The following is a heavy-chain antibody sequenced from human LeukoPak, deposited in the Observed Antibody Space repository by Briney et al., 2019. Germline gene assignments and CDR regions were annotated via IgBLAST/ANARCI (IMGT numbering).Heavy chain of an antibody. Sequence: SETLSLTCAVYGGSISSSNWWSWVRQPPGKGLEWIGEIYHSGSTNYNPSLKSRVTISVDKSKNQFSLKLSSVTAADTAVYYCARAAGYGDCAPGVYYFDYWGQGTLVTVSS. D-gene: IGHD4-17*01. CDR1: GGSISSSNW. V-gene: IGHV4-4*02. CDR3: ARAAGYGDCAPGVYYFDY. J-gene: IGHJ4*02. CDR2: IYHSGST.